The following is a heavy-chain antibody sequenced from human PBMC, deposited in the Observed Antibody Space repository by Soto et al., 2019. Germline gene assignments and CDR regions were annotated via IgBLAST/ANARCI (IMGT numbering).Heavy chain of an antibody. CDR3: ARDLGSHGGYFDY. D-gene: IGHD3-22*01. J-gene: IGHJ4*02. V-gene: IGHV4-30-4*01. CDR2: IYYSGST. CDR1: GGSISSGDYY. Sequence: QVQLQESGPGLVKPSQTLSLTCTVSGGSISSGDYYWSWIRQPPGKGLEWIGYIYYSGSTYYNPSLKRRVTISVDTSKNQFSLKLSSVTAADTAVYYCARDLGSHGGYFDYWGQGTLVTVSS.